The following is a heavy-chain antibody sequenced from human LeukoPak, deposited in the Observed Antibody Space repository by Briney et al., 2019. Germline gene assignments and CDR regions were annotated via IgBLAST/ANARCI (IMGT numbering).Heavy chain of an antibody. CDR1: GFTFSSYA. Sequence: GGSLRLSCAASGFTFSSYAMHWVRQAPGKGLEGVAVISYDGSNKYYADSVKGRFTISRDNSKNTLYLQMNTLRAEDTAVYYCASVPGYDSSGYFDYWGQGTLVTVSS. J-gene: IGHJ4*02. D-gene: IGHD3-22*01. CDR2: ISYDGSNK. V-gene: IGHV3-30-3*01. CDR3: ASVPGYDSSGYFDY.